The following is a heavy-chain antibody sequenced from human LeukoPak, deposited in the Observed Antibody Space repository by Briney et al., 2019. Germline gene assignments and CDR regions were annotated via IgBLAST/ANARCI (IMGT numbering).Heavy chain of an antibody. J-gene: IGHJ5*02. CDR2: ISYDGSSM. CDR1: GFAFSSYA. D-gene: IGHD1-14*01. V-gene: IGHV3-30-3*01. CDR3: ARDQPGTYTLSGA. Sequence: GGSLRLSCAASGFAFSSYAMHWVRQAPGEGLEWVAFISYDGSSMYYADSVKGRFTISRDNSKNTLYLQMNSLRAEDTAVYFCARDQPGTYTLSGAWGQGTLVTVSP.